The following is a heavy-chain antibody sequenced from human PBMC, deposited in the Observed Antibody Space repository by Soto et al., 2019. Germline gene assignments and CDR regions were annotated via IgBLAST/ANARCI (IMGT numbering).Heavy chain of an antibody. J-gene: IGHJ6*03. V-gene: IGHV1-8*01. CDR2: MNPNSGNT. D-gene: IGHD4-4*01. Sequence: QVQLVQSGAEVKKPGASVKVSCKASGYTFTSYDINWVRQATGQGLEWMGWMNPNSGNTGYAQKFQGRVTMTRNTSISTAYMELSSLRSEDTAVYYCARGVVTTVTTAPGYYYYMDVWGKGTTVTVSS. CDR3: ARGVVTTVTTAPGYYYYMDV. CDR1: GYTFTSYD.